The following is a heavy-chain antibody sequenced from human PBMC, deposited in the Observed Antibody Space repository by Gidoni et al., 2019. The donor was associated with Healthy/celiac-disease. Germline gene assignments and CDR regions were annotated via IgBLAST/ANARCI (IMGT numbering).Heavy chain of an antibody. Sequence: EVQLVESGGGLVKPGGSLRLSCAASGFPFSSYSMNWVRQAPGKGLVWVSSISSSSSYIYYADSVKGRFTISRDNAKNSLYLQMNSLRAEDTAVYYCARDRGGGTTAFDIWGQGTMVTVSS. V-gene: IGHV3-21*01. D-gene: IGHD1-1*01. CDR3: ARDRGGGTTAFDI. CDR1: GFPFSSYS. J-gene: IGHJ3*02. CDR2: ISSSSSYI.